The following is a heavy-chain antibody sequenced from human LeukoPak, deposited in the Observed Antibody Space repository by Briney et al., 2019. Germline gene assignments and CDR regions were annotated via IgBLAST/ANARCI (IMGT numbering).Heavy chain of an antibody. CDR1: GVTLGTHA. D-gene: IGHD3-16*01. CDR2: INHNGNVN. J-gene: IGHJ6*02. Sequence: PGGSLRLSCSASGVTLGTHAMNWARQAPGKGLEWVASINHNGNVNYYVDSVKGRFTISRDNAKNSLYLQMSNLRAEDTAVYFCARGGGLDVWGQGATVTVSS. CDR3: ARGGGLDV. V-gene: IGHV3-7*03.